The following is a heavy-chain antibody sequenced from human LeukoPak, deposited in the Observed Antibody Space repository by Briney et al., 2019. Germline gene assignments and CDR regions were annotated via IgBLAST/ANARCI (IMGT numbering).Heavy chain of an antibody. V-gene: IGHV4-59*01. J-gene: IGHJ3*02. Sequence: SETLSLTCTVSGGSSSSYYWSWFRQPPGHGLEWIGYIYYSGSTNYNPSLKSRVTISVDTSKNQFSLNLSSVTAADAAVYYCARTSYSTGWNAFDIWGQGTMVTVSS. CDR2: IYYSGST. CDR1: GGSSSSYY. CDR3: ARTSYSTGWNAFDI. D-gene: IGHD6-19*01.